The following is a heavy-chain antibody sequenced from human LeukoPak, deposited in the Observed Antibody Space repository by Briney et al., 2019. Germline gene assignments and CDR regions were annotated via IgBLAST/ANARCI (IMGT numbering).Heavy chain of an antibody. Sequence: PSETLSFTCTVSGGSLSSRSYYWSWIRQPAGKGLEWIGRIYTSGSTNYNPSLKSRVTISVDTSKNQFSLKLSSVTAADTAVYYCARETIPEGLYYWGQGTLVTVSS. D-gene: IGHD3-3*01. CDR2: IYTSGST. V-gene: IGHV4-61*02. CDR1: GGSLSSRSYY. CDR3: ARETIPEGLYY. J-gene: IGHJ4*01.